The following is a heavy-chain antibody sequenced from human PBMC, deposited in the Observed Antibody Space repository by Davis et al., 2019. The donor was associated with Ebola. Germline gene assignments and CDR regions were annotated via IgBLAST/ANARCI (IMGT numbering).Heavy chain of an antibody. D-gene: IGHD4-17*01. CDR1: GYTFTSYG. V-gene: IGHV1-18*01. CDR3: ARDPPTVTTPYFDY. J-gene: IGHJ4*02. Sequence: ASVKVSCKASGYTFTSYGISWVRQAPGQGLGWMGWISAYNGNTNYAQKLQGRVTTTTDTSTSTAYMELRSLRSDDTAVYYCARDPPTVTTPYFDYWGQGTLVTVSS. CDR2: ISAYNGNT.